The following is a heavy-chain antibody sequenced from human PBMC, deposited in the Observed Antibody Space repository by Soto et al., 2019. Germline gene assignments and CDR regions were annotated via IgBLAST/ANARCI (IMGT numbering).Heavy chain of an antibody. J-gene: IGHJ5*02. CDR2: ISSSGTYI. Sequence: PGGSLRLSCAASGFTFSTYSMNWVRQAPGKGLEWVSSISSSGTYIHYADSLNGRFTISRDNAKNSLYLQMISLRAEDTAVYYCARDVLLWFGELPFFWFDPWGQGTLVTVSS. V-gene: IGHV3-21*01. CDR1: GFTFSTYS. CDR3: ARDVLLWFGELPFFWFDP. D-gene: IGHD3-10*01.